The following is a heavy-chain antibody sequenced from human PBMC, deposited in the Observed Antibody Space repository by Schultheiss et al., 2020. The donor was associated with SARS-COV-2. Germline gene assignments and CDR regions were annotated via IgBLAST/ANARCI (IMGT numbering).Heavy chain of an antibody. Sequence: ASVKVSCKASGYPFTNYYIHWVRRAPGQGLEWMGIINPNSGGTNYAQKFQGWVTITRDMSTSTAYMELRSLRSEDTAVYYCAAVTWTSGSYRDYWGQGTLVTVSS. CDR3: AAVTWTSGSYRDY. CDR1: GYPFTNYY. J-gene: IGHJ4*02. D-gene: IGHD3-16*02. V-gene: IGHV1-2*04. CDR2: INPNSGGT.